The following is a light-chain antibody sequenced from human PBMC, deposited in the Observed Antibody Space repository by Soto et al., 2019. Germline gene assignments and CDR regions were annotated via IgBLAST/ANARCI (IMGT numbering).Light chain of an antibody. J-gene: IGKJ1*01. Sequence: DIQMTQSPSTLSASVGDRVTITCRASQSISSWLAWYQQKPGKAPKLLIYKASSLESGVPSRFSGSASGREFTLTISSLQPDDFATYSCQQYNRYWSFGQGTKVEIK. CDR2: KAS. CDR1: QSISSW. V-gene: IGKV1-5*03. CDR3: QQYNRYWS.